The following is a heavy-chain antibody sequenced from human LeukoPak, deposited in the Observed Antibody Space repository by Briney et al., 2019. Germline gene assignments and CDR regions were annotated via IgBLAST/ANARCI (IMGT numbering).Heavy chain of an antibody. CDR1: GFTISTYS. J-gene: IGHJ4*02. CDR3: ARDSRWIQFDY. CDR2: ISSSSNTI. D-gene: IGHD5-18*01. Sequence: GGSLRLSCEGSGFTISTYSMNWVRQAPGKGLEWVSYISSSSNTIYYADSVKGRFTISRDNAKNSLYLQMNSLRADDTAVYYCARDSRWIQFDYWGQGTLVTVSS. V-gene: IGHV3-48*01.